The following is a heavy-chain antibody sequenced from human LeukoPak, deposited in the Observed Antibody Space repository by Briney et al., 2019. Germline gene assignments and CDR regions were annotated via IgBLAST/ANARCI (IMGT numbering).Heavy chain of an antibody. CDR1: GFTFSNYA. V-gene: IGHV3-23*01. J-gene: IGHJ4*02. D-gene: IGHD2-2*01. CDR2: ISNRGGVT. Sequence: GGSLRLSCAASGFTFSNYAMSWVRQAPGKGLEWVSPISNRGGVTYYAESVKGRFTISRDNSKNTLYLQMNSLRAEDTALYYCAKARRGAAANEFDYWGQGTLVTVSS. CDR3: AKARRGAAANEFDY.